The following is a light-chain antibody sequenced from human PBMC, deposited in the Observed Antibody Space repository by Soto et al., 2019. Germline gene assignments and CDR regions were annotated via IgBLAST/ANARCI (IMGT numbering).Light chain of an antibody. CDR2: YDN. J-gene: IGLJ1*01. V-gene: IGLV1-44*01. Sequence: QSVLTQPPSTSGTPGQRVTISCSGSNSNIGSNTVNWYQQLPGTAPKLLIYYDNLRPSGVPYRISGSKSGTSASLAIGGLQSDDEADYYCAAWDDSLNGRVFGTGTKVTVL. CDR3: AAWDDSLNGRV. CDR1: NSNIGSNT.